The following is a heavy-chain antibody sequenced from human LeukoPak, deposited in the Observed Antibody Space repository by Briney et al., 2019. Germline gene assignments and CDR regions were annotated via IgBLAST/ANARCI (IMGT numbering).Heavy chain of an antibody. CDR3: ASYYYGSGSPLGWFDP. J-gene: IGHJ5*02. CDR1: DGSISSYY. CDR2: IYYSGSI. D-gene: IGHD3-10*01. Sequence: PSETLSLTCTVSDGSISSYYWSWIRQPPGKGLEWIGYIYYSGSINYNPSLKSRVTISVDTSKNQFSLKLSSVTAADTAVYYCASYYYGSGSPLGWFDPWGQGTLVTVSS. V-gene: IGHV4-59*12.